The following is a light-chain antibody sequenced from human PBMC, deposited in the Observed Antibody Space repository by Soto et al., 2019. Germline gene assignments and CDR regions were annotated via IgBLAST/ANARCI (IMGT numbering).Light chain of an antibody. Sequence: QPVLTQPPSASASLGASATLTCTLSSGYSNYKVDWYQQRPGKGPRFVMRVGPGGVVGSRGDGIPDRFSVLGSGLNRYLTIKNIHEEDESDYHCGTDHGSGSNFVRVFGGGTKLTVL. CDR1: SGYSNYK. J-gene: IGLJ3*02. CDR3: GTDHGSGSNFVRV. CDR2: VGPGGVVG. V-gene: IGLV9-49*01.